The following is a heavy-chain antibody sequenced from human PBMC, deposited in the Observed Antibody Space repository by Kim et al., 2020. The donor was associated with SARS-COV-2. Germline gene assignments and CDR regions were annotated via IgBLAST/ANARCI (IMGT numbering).Heavy chain of an antibody. CDR2: IIPIFGTA. CDR1: GGTFSSYA. CDR3: AGAERRDSGGYLVDF. D-gene: IGHD1-26*01. J-gene: IGHJ4*02. Sequence: SVKVSCKASGGTFSSYAISWVRQAPGQGLEWMGGIIPIFGTANYAQKFQGRVTITADESTRTAYMELSSLRSEDTAVYYCAGAERRDSGGYLVDFWGQGTLVAVSS. V-gene: IGHV1-69*13.